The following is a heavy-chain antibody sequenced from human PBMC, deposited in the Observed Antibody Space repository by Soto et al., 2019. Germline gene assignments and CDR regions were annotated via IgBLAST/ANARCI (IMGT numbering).Heavy chain of an antibody. J-gene: IGHJ6*02. CDR2: IYHSGST. Sequence: SETLSLTCAASGGSISSGGYSWSWIRQPPGKGLEWIGYIYHSGSTYYNPSLKSRVTISVDRSKNQFSLKLSSVTAADTAVYYCASSYGGGYSYGVYYYYGMDVWGQGTTVTVSS. V-gene: IGHV4-30-2*01. CDR1: GGSISSGGYS. D-gene: IGHD5-18*01. CDR3: ASSYGGGYSYGVYYYYGMDV.